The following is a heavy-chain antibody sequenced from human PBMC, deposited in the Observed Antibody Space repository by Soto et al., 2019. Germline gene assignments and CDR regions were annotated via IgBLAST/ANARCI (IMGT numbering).Heavy chain of an antibody. CDR1: GGSVSGGVYY. Sequence: QVQLQESGPGLVKPSQTLSLTCTVSGGSVSGGVYYWNWIRQHPEKGLEWIGYIYYSGSTYYNPSLRRGVTISADTSKNQFSLTLSSVTVADTAVYYCARSSVAGAGYFQHWGQGTQVIVSS. D-gene: IGHD6-19*01. V-gene: IGHV4-31*03. J-gene: IGHJ1*01. CDR2: IYYSGST. CDR3: ARSSVAGAGYFQH.